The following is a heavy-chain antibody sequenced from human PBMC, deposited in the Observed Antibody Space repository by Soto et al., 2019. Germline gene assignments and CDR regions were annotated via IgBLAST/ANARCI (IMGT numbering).Heavy chain of an antibody. D-gene: IGHD3-10*01. J-gene: IGHJ6*03. V-gene: IGHV3-7*01. CDR2: IRQDGSEK. Sequence: EVQLVESGGGLVQPGGSLRLSCEASLFTFSRYWMTWVRLAPGKGLEWVANIRQDGSEKYYVDSVKGRFTISRDNAKNSLSLQMNNLRPDVTAVYYCARAGSNYFASGSCLPYYMDVWGKGTTVTVSS. CDR3: ARAGSNYFASGSCLPYYMDV. CDR1: LFTFSRYW.